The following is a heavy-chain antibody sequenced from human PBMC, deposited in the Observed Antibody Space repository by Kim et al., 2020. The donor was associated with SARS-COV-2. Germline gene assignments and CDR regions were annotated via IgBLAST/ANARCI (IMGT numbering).Heavy chain of an antibody. CDR3: SRGGKHSSVRY. V-gene: IGHV1-8*01. CDR2: MSPSSGKT. Sequence: ASVKVSCKASGYTFTTYDINWVRQATGQGLEWMGWMSPSSGKTGFAQKFQGRVTLTSTTSRSTAYMELSSLTSDDTAVYFCSRGGKHSSVRYWGQGTLVTVSS. CDR1: GYTFTTYD. D-gene: IGHD6-19*01. J-gene: IGHJ4*02.